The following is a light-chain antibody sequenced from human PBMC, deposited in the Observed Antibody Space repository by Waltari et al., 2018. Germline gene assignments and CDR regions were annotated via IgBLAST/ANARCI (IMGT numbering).Light chain of an antibody. CDR2: DVF. J-gene: IGKJ5*01. CDR1: HSVDTS. V-gene: IGKV3-11*01. CDR3: QQRRDWPIT. Sequence: EIVLKQSPATLSLSPGDRATLSCRASHSVDTSLAWYQQKLGQAPRLLIYDVFYRATGIPARFSRRESGTDFTLTISGLEPEDFALYFCQQRRDWPITCGQGTRLEIK.